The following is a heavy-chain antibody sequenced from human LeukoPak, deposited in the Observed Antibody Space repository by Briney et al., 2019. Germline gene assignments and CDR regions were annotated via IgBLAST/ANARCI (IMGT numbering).Heavy chain of an antibody. CDR1: GYTFTCYY. Sequence: ASVKVSCKASGYTFTCYYMHWVRQAPGQGLEWMGWINPNSGGTNYAQKFQGRVTMTRYTSISTAYMELSRLTSDDTAVYYCARAIVGDQVFDYWGQGTLVTVSS. J-gene: IGHJ4*02. CDR2: INPNSGGT. CDR3: ARAIVGDQVFDY. V-gene: IGHV1-2*02. D-gene: IGHD3-16*02.